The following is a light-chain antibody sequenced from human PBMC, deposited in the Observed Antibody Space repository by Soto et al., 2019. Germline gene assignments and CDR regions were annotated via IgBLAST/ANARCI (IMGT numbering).Light chain of an antibody. CDR3: QQYGSSPL. CDR1: QSVSSSY. V-gene: IGKV3-20*01. J-gene: IGKJ1*01. CDR2: GAS. Sequence: EIVLTQSPGTLSLSPGERATLSCRASQSVSSSYLAWYQQKPGQAPRLLIYGASSRATGIPDRFSGSGSGTDFPLTISRLEPEDVAVYYCQQYGSSPLFGQGTKVEIK.